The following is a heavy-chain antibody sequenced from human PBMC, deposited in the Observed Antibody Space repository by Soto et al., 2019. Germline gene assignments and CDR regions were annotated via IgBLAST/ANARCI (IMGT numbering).Heavy chain of an antibody. CDR2: INPSGGGT. J-gene: IGHJ4*02. D-gene: IGHD5-18*01. CDR1: GYTFTSYY. Sequence: QVQLVQSGAEVKKPGASVKVSYKTSGYTFTSYYLHWVRQAPGQGLEWMGIINPSGGGTTYAQKFQGRVTMTRDTSTSTVYMELSSLRSEDTAVYYCAREVERGSSYGYLEYWGQGTLVTVSS. CDR3: AREVERGSSYGYLEY. V-gene: IGHV1-46*01.